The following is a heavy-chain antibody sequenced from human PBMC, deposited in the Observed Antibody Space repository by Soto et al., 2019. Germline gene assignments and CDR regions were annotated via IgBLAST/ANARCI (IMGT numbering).Heavy chain of an antibody. CDR3: ARDVSPGSSSLYLDAVDL. CDR1: GFSFGSSW. D-gene: IGHD6-13*01. J-gene: IGHJ3*01. V-gene: IGHV3-7*05. Sequence: EVQLVESGGDLVQPGGSLRLSCAASGFSFGSSWMTWVRQAPGKGLEWVANIKKDGSKINYLDSVRGRFTVSRDNAKNSLYLEMNSPRAEDTAIYYCARDVSPGSSSLYLDAVDLCSEGTMVTVSS. CDR2: IKKDGSKI.